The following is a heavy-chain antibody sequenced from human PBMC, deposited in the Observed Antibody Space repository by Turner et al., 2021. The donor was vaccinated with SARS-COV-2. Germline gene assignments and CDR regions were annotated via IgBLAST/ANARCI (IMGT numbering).Heavy chain of an antibody. J-gene: IGHJ4*02. CDR3: GRQAAGEGLDY. V-gene: IGHV4-39*01. D-gene: IGHD3-16*01. CDR2: NDYSRTT. CDR1: GGSSSSSSYF. Sequence: QVPLQDSCTGLVKASETMSLTCTVSGGSSSSSSYFWGWIRQRPKKELELIGSNDYSRTTYYNPAMNSRTSLSIAPSKNQFSLNLTSVTAADTACFYCGRQAAGEGLDYWGRGILVTVSS.